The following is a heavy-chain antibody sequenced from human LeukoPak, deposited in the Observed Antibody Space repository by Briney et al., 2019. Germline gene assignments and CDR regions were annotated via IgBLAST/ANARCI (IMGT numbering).Heavy chain of an antibody. D-gene: IGHD6-13*01. CDR3: ARAYSSSWYGGYYFDY. J-gene: IGHJ4*02. CDR1: GGSISSYY. V-gene: IGHV4-59*01. CDR2: IYYSGST. Sequence: SETLSLTCTVSGGSISSYYWSWIRQPPGKGLGWIGYIYYSGSTNYNPSLKSRVTISVDTSKNQFSLKLSSVTAADTAVYYCARAYSSSWYGGYYFDYWGQGTLVTVSS.